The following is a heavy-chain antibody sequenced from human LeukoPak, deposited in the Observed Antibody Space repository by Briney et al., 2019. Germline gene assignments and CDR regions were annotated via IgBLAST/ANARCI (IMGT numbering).Heavy chain of an antibody. D-gene: IGHD1-26*01. CDR1: GYTFSSYW. V-gene: IGHV3-7*01. CDR3: GTEGAANGY. J-gene: IGHJ4*02. CDR2: IKQDGSEK. Sequence: GGSLRLSCAASGYTFSSYWMSWVRQAPGKGLEWVANIKQDGSEKYYVDSVKGRFTIPRANAKNSLYLQMNSLRAEDTAVYYCGTEGAANGYWGQGTLVTVSS.